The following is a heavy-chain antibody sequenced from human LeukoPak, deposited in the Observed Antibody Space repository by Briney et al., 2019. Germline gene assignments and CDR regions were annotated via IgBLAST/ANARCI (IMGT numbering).Heavy chain of an antibody. CDR2: IYHSGST. D-gene: IGHD3-10*01. Sequence: SETLSLTCIVSGYSINSGYCWGWIRQPPGKGLEWIGNIYHSGSTYYNPSLKSRVTISVDTSKNQFSLTLTSVTAADTAVYYCARDVKGYYYGSGIDFWGQGTLVTVSS. V-gene: IGHV4-38-2*02. CDR1: GYSINSGYC. J-gene: IGHJ4*02. CDR3: ARDVKGYYYGSGIDF.